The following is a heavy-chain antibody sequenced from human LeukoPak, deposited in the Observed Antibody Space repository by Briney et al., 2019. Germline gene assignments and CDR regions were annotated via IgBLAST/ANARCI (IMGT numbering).Heavy chain of an antibody. V-gene: IGHV4-59*01. J-gene: IGHJ6*03. CDR3: AREDIVVVPAAYYYYYYYMDV. CDR1: GGSISSYY. CDR2: IYYSGST. Sequence: SETLSLTCTVSGGSISSYYWSWIRQPPGKGLEWIGYIYYSGSTNYNPSLKSRVTISVDTSKNQFSLKLSSVTAADTAVYYCAREDIVVVPAAYYYYYYYMDVWGKGTTVTISS. D-gene: IGHD2-2*01.